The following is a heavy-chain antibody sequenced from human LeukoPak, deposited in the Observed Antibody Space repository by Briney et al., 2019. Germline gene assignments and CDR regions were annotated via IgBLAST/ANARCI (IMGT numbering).Heavy chain of an antibody. D-gene: IGHD1-26*01. CDR2: IASDGST. V-gene: IGHV3-74*01. J-gene: IGHJ4*02. CDR1: GFTFSSYA. Sequence: GGSLRLSCAASGFTFSSYAMSWVRQAPGKGLVWVSRIASDGSTVYADSVKGRFTISRDNAKDTVYLQMNSLRVEDTAVYYCIGSGGWPGYWGQGTLVTVSS. CDR3: IGSGGWPGY.